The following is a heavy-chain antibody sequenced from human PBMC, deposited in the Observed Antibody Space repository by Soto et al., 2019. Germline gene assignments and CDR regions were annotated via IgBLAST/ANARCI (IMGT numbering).Heavy chain of an antibody. CDR2: MNPNSGNT. J-gene: IGHJ3*02. D-gene: IGHD6-19*01. Sequence: QVQLVQSGAEVKKPGASVKVSCKASGYTFTSYDINWVRQATGQGLEWMGWMNPNSGNTGYAQKFQGRVTMTRNTTIRLAYXXLXRXXAEATAVYCCARGQTLQRSYSSGWYRLEGDDAFDIWGQGTMFTVSS. CDR3: ARGQTLQRSYSSGWYRLEGDDAFDI. CDR1: GYTFTSYD. V-gene: IGHV1-8*01.